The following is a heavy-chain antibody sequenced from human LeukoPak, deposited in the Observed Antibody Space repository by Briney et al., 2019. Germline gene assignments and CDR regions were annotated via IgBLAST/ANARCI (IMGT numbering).Heavy chain of an antibody. Sequence: PGGTLRLSRAASEFTFSNYGMSWVRQAPGKGLEWVSGISDSGGNTYYADTVKGRFTISRDNSKNTLYLQMNSLRAEDTAVYYCAKTQHHRFLEWWDYYYYYYMDVWGKGTTVTVSS. J-gene: IGHJ6*03. V-gene: IGHV3-23*01. CDR2: ISDSGGNT. D-gene: IGHD3-3*01. CDR1: EFTFSNYG. CDR3: AKTQHHRFLEWWDYYYYYYMDV.